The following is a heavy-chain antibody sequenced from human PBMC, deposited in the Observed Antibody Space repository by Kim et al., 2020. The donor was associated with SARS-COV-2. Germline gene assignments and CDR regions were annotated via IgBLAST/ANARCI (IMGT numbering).Heavy chain of an antibody. CDR2: IYSSGDS. V-gene: IGHV4-4*07. D-gene: IGHD6-13*01. J-gene: IGHJ1*01. CDR3: GRCLIAAAGSGVVGYD. Sequence: SETLSLTCAVSGASITGFYWTWIRQPAGKGLEWIGRIYSSGDSNYNPSLTSRVSISVDRSRNQISLKLSSVTAADTAMYYCGRCLIAAAGSGVVGYDWG. CDR1: GASITGFY.